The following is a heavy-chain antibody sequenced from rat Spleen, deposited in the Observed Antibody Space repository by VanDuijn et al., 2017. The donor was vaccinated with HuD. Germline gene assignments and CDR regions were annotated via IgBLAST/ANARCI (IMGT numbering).Heavy chain of an antibody. D-gene: IGHD1-9*01. CDR2: IWSGGTT. CDR1: GFSLTSYH. CDR3: ARSAYGYNLNWFAY. J-gene: IGHJ3*01. Sequence: QVQLKESGPGLVQPSQTLSLTCTVSGFSLTSYHVHWVRQPPGKGLEWIGAIWSGGTTDYNLALKSRLSISRDTSKSQVLLKMNSLQTEDTAMYFCARSAYGYNLNWFAYWGQGTLVTVSS. V-gene: IGHV2-15*01.